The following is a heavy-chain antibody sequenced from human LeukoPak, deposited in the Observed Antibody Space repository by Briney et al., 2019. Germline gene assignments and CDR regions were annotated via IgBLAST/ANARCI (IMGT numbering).Heavy chain of an antibody. V-gene: IGHV3-66*01. D-gene: IGHD6-13*01. Sequence: GGSLRLSCVVSGLTFSSYSMSWVRQAPGKGLEWVSVIYSGGSTYYADSVKGRFTISRDISKNTLYLQVNSLRGEDTAVYYCARGGYSRYYYGMDVWGQGTTVTVSS. CDR1: GLTFSSYS. CDR2: IYSGGST. CDR3: ARGGYSRYYYGMDV. J-gene: IGHJ6*02.